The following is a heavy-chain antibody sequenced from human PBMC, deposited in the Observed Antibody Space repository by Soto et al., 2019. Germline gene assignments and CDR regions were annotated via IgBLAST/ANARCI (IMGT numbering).Heavy chain of an antibody. CDR2: IYSRGTT. J-gene: IGHJ3*02. D-gene: IGHD3-22*01. CDR3: ATDSSGYYAKGSFDI. CDR1: GASINTFY. V-gene: IGHV4-4*07. Sequence: SETLSLTCTVSGASINTFYWTWIRQSAGRGLEWIGRIYSRGTTNYNPSLKSRVTMSVEKSNNQFSLKLSSVSAADTAVHFCATDSSGYYAKGSFDIXGQGTMVTVSS.